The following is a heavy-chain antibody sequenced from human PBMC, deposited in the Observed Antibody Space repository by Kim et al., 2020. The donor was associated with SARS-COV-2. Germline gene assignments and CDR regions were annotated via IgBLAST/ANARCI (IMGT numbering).Heavy chain of an antibody. Sequence: SVKVSCKASGGTFSSYAISWVRQAPGQGLEWMGGIIPIFGTANYAQKFQGRVTITADESTSTAYMELSSLRSEDTAVYYCARPAGYYDSSGYYSEDAFDIWGQGTMVTVSS. V-gene: IGHV1-69*13. CDR1: GGTFSSYA. CDR3: ARPAGYYDSSGYYSEDAFDI. CDR2: IIPIFGTA. J-gene: IGHJ3*02. D-gene: IGHD3-22*01.